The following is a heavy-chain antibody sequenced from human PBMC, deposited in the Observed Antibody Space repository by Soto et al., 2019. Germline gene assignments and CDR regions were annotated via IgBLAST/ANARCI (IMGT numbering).Heavy chain of an antibody. CDR2: ISNSGGET. D-gene: IGHD2-8*01. V-gene: IGHV3-23*01. J-gene: IGHJ5*02. CDR3: AKGSAPNPPNFFDP. CDR1: GVTFGNHA. Sequence: EVQLSESGGGPVQPGGSLRLSCAASGVTFGNHAMSWVRQAPGRGLEWVSAISNSGGETYYGDSVKGRFTISRDNSQNTLFLQMNSLRAEDTAVYYCAKGSAPNPPNFFDPWGQGTLVTVSS.